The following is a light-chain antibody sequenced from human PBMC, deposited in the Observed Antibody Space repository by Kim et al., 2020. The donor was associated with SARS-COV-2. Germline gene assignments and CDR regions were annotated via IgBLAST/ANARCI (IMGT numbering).Light chain of an antibody. CDR3: IQALQSPLA. V-gene: IGKV2-28*01. CDR2: LGS. J-gene: IGKJ4*01. Sequence: EPASISCRSSQSLLKSYGHTYLHWYLQKPGQSPQLLIYLGSNRASGVPDRFTGSASGTDFTLKISRVEAEDVGVYYCIQALQSPLAFGGGTKPEI. CDR1: QSLLKSYGHTY.